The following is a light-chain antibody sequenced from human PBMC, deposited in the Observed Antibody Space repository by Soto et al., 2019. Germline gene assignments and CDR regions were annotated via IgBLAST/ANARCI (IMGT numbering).Light chain of an antibody. J-gene: IGKJ5*01. CDR3: QQADSLPLVT. Sequence: DIQMTQSPSTLSASVGDRVTITCRASQRINIWLAWYQQKPGKAPKLLIYETSSLFSGVPSRFSGSGSGTDFTLTISSLQPEDFATYYCQQADSLPLVTFGQGTRLEIK. CDR1: QRINIW. CDR2: ETS. V-gene: IGKV1-12*01.